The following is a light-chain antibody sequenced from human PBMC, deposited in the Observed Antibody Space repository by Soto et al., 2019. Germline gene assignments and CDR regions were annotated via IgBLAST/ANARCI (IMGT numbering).Light chain of an antibody. CDR3: QQYGSSPPFT. Sequence: EIVLTQSPGTLSLSPGERATLSCRASQSVSSSYLAWYQQKPGQAPRLLIYGASSSATGIPDRFSGSGSGTDFTLTISRLEPEDCAVYYWQQYGSSPPFTFGPGTKVDIK. CDR1: QSVSSSY. J-gene: IGKJ3*01. CDR2: GAS. V-gene: IGKV3-20*01.